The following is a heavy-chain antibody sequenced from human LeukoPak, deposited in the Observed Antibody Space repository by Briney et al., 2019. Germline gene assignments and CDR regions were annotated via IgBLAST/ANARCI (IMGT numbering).Heavy chain of an antibody. CDR3: ARGAEYYAIWRGYAGYSDY. D-gene: IGHD3-3*01. J-gene: IGHJ4*02. V-gene: IGHV4-34*01. Sequence: SETLSLTCAVYGGSFSGYYWSWICQPPGKGLEWIGEINHSGSTNYNPSLKSRVTISLDRSKQKFSLKLTSVTAADTAVYFCARGAEYYAIWRGYAGYSDYWGQGISVTVSS. CDR2: INHSGST. CDR1: GGSFSGYY.